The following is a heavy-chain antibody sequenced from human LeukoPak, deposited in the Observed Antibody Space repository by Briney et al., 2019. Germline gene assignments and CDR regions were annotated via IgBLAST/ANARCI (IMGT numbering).Heavy chain of an antibody. Sequence: SETLSLTCTLSGGSISSYYWSWVRQPPGKGLGWSGYIYYSGSMNYNPSPKSRVTISVDPSKNQVSLTPRTWAVAAPAVYYCARLHPLENSGGLPYKFMDVWGKGPRSPSPQ. J-gene: IGHJ6*01. V-gene: IGHV4-59*08. CDR1: GGSISSYY. CDR3: ARLHPLENSGGLPYKFMDV. CDR2: IYYSGSM. D-gene: IGHD6-19*01.